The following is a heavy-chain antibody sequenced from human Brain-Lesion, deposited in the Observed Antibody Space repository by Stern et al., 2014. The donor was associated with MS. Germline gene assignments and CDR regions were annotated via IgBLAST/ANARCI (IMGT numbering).Heavy chain of an antibody. CDR2: ITPFTGNT. CDR1: GNTFTNRY. Sequence: QVQLMQSGAEVKKTGSSVKVSCQASGNTFTNRYLHWVRQAPGQALEWMGWITPFTGNTNYAQNFQDRVTITMDRSMSTAYMDLSRLRSDDTAIYFCAEGGSYGFVYWGQGTLVTVSS. V-gene: IGHV1-45*02. D-gene: IGHD4-17*01. CDR3: AEGGSYGFVY. J-gene: IGHJ4*02.